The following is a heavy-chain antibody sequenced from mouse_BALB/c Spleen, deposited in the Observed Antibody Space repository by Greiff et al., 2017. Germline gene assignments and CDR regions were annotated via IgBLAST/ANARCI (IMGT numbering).Heavy chain of an antibody. Sequence: EVMLVESGGGLVQPGGSLRLSCATSGFTFTDYYMSWVRQPPGKALEWLGFIRNKANGYTTEYSASVKGRFTISRDNSQSILYLQMNTLRAEDSATYYCARDMKAYGNYESLYAMDYWGQGTSVTVSS. V-gene: IGHV7-3*02. J-gene: IGHJ4*01. D-gene: IGHD2-1*01. CDR2: IRNKANGYTT. CDR1: GFTFTDYY. CDR3: ARDMKAYGNYESLYAMDY.